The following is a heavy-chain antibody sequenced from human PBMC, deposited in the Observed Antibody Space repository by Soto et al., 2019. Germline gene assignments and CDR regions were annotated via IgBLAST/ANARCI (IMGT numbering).Heavy chain of an antibody. CDR1: GFTFSDYY. CDR2: ISSTGSTI. CDR3: ARPAYSDYYWFDR. J-gene: IGHJ5*02. D-gene: IGHD4-17*01. Sequence: GGSLRLSCAASGFTFSDYYMSWIRRAPGKGLEWLSYISSTGSTIYYADSVKGRFTISRDNSRNSLYLQMNSLRAEDTAVYYCARPAYSDYYWFDRWGQGTLVTVSS. V-gene: IGHV3-11*01.